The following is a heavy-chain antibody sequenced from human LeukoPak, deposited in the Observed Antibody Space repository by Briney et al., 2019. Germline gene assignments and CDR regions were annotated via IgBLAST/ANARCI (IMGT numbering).Heavy chain of an antibody. CDR3: ARREIPDYYYDSSGYQDAFDI. CDR1: GYTFTSYD. Sequence: ASVKVSCKASGYTFTSYDINWVRQATGQGLEWMGWMNPNSGNTGYAQKFQGRVTMTRNTSISTAYMELGSLRSEDTAVYYCARREIPDYYYDSSGYQDAFDIWGQGTMVAVSP. V-gene: IGHV1-8*01. CDR2: MNPNSGNT. J-gene: IGHJ3*02. D-gene: IGHD3-22*01.